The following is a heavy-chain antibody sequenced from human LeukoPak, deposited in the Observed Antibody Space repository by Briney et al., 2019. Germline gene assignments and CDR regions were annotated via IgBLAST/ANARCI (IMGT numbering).Heavy chain of an antibody. D-gene: IGHD3-10*01. J-gene: IGHJ6*03. Sequence: ASVKVSCKASGYTFTSYYMHWVRRAPGQGLEWMGIINPSGGSTSYAQKFQGRVTMTRDMSTSTVYMELSSLRSEDTAVYYCARTGTDMGYYYYYYMDVWGKGTTVTVSS. CDR2: INPSGGST. CDR3: ARTGTDMGYYYYYYMDV. CDR1: GYTFTSYY. V-gene: IGHV1-46*01.